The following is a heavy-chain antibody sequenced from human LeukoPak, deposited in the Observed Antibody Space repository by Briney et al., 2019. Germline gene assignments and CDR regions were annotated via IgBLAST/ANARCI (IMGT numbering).Heavy chain of an antibody. D-gene: IGHD3-16*01. Sequence: PGGSLRLSCAASGFTFSACWMSWVRQAPGKGLEWAANIRQDGSDKWYVDSVKGRFTISRDNARNSLYLQMNNLRAEDTAVYYCARDGGNGVPFDYWGQGTLVTVSS. CDR3: ARDGGNGVPFDY. CDR2: IRQDGSDK. V-gene: IGHV3-7*05. CDR1: GFTFSACW. J-gene: IGHJ4*02.